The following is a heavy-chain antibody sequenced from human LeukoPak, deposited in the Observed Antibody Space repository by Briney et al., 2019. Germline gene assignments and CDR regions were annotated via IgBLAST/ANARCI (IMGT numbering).Heavy chain of an antibody. D-gene: IGHD5-12*01. CDR1: GFTFSSYS. CDR3: ARVMSLGGYDWGALVDY. V-gene: IGHV3-21*01. CDR2: ISSSSYI. Sequence: GGSLRLSCAASGFTFSSYSMNWVRQAPGKGLEWVSSISSSSYIYYADSVKGRFTISRDNAKNSLYLQMNSLRAEDTAVYYCARVMSLGGYDWGALVDYWGQGTLVTVSS. J-gene: IGHJ4*02.